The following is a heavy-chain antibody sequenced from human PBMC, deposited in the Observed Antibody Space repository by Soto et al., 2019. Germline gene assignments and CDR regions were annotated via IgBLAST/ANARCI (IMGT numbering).Heavy chain of an antibody. CDR2: IYYSGST. CDR1: DGSSSTRAPY. D-gene: IGHD5-18*01. CDR3: ARARGYSYGIAY. J-gene: IGHJ4*02. V-gene: IGHV4-31*03. Sequence: LSHTSRVGDGSSSTRAPYQSLNQQHPGKGLEWIGYIYYSGSTYYNPSLKSRVTISVDTSKKQFSLKLSSVTAEDMAVYYCARARGYSYGIAYWGQGTLVTVSS.